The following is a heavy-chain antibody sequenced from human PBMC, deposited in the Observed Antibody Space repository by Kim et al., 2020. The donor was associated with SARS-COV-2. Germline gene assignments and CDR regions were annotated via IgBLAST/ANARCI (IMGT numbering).Heavy chain of an antibody. V-gene: IGHV3-74*01. Sequence: GGSLRLSCAASGFTFSKYYMHWVRQAPGKGLVWVSRITSDGSGTSYADSVKGRFTISRDNARNTLYLQMNSLRAEDTAMYYCARKYYDSSGYYEVDYWG. CDR2: ITSDGSGT. J-gene: IGHJ4*01. CDR1: GFTFSKYY. CDR3: ARKYYDSSGYYEVDY. D-gene: IGHD3-22*01.